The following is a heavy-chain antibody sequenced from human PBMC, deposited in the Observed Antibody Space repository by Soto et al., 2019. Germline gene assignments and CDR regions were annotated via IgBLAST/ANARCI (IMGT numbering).Heavy chain of an antibody. Sequence: GESLKISCKGSGYSFTSYWIGWVRQMPGKGLEWMGIIYPGDSDTRYSPSFQGQVTISADKSISTAYLKLSSVTAADTAVYYCASSEFHWGQGTLVTVSS. CDR3: ASSEFH. CDR2: IYPGDSDT. D-gene: IGHD2-21*01. CDR1: GYSFTSYW. V-gene: IGHV5-51*01. J-gene: IGHJ4*02.